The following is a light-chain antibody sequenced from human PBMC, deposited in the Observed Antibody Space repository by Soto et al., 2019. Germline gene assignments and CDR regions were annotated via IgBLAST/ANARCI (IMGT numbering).Light chain of an antibody. Sequence: QSVLTQPPSVSGAPGQRVTISCTGSSSNIGAGYDVHWYQQLPGTAPKLLIYGDSNRPSGGPDRFSGSKSGTSASLAITGLQAEDEADYYCQSYDSRLSVVFGGGTKLTVL. CDR3: QSYDSRLSVV. V-gene: IGLV1-40*01. CDR2: GDS. CDR1: SSNIGAGYD. J-gene: IGLJ2*01.